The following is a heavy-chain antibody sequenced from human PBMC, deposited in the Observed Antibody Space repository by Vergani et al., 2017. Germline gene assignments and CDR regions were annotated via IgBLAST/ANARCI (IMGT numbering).Heavy chain of an antibody. V-gene: IGHV3-33*01. CDR3: ARGLRGATNAFDI. CDR2: IRYDGSNK. Sequence: QVQLVESGGGVVQPGRSLRLSCAASGFTFSSYGMHWVRQAPGKGLEWVAVIRYDGSNKYYADSVKGRFTISRDNSKNTLYLQMNSLRAEDTAVYYCARGLRGATNAFDIWGQGTMVTVSS. CDR1: GFTFSSYG. D-gene: IGHD1-26*01. J-gene: IGHJ3*02.